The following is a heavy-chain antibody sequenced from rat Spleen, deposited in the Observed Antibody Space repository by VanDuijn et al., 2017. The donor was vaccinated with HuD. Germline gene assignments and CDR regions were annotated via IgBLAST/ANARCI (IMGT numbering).Heavy chain of an antibody. CDR2: ISYGDSSGHSGT. J-gene: IGHJ2*01. Sequence: EVQLVESGGGLVQPGRSLKLSCAASGFTFSSNWLNWIRQAPGKGLEWVATISYGDSSGHSGTYYRDSVRGRFTISRDNAKSTLYLQMNSLRSEDTATYYCARRMALYFDYWGQGVMVTVSS. CDR3: ARRMALYFDY. CDR1: GFTFSSNW. V-gene: IGHV5-29*01.